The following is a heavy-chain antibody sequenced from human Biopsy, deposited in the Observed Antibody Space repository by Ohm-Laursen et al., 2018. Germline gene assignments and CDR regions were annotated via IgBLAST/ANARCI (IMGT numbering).Heavy chain of an antibody. D-gene: IGHD3-3*01. CDR3: ARLYRLDDYWNGDPPDAFDV. J-gene: IGHJ3*01. CDR2: ISNRGST. V-gene: IGHV4-59*01. Sequence: SETLSLTCTVSGGSISSDYWSWIRQSPGKGLEWIGYISNRGSTNYNPSLRGRVTISVDTSKNQFSLKLSSLTAADTAVFFCARLYRLDDYWNGDPPDAFDVWGQGTVVTVSS. CDR1: GGSISSDY.